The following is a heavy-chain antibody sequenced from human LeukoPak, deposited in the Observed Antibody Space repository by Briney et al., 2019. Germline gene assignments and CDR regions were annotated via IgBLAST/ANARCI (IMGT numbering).Heavy chain of an antibody. V-gene: IGHV1-46*01. Sequence: ASVKVSCKASGYTFTSYYMHWVRQAPGQGLEWMGIINPSGGSTSYAQKFQGRVTMTRDTSTSTVYMELSSLRSDDTAVYYCARQTGLVVVAATGAFDIWGQGTMVTVSS. CDR2: INPSGGST. CDR1: GYTFTSYY. D-gene: IGHD2-15*01. J-gene: IGHJ3*02. CDR3: ARQTGLVVVAATGAFDI.